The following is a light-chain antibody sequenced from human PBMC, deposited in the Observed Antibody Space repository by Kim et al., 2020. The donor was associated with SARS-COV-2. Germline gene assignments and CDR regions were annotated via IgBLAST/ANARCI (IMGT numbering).Light chain of an antibody. CDR3: CSYAGSDSFYV. J-gene: IGLJ1*01. CDR1: SSDVENYNL. Sequence: QSALTQPSSVSGSPGQSINISCTGTSSDVENYNLVSWYQQHPGKAPRLIIFEVTKRPSGVSDRFSGSKSATTASLTISGLQAGDEADYYCCSYAGSDSFYVFGTGTKVTVL. V-gene: IGLV2-23*02. CDR2: EVT.